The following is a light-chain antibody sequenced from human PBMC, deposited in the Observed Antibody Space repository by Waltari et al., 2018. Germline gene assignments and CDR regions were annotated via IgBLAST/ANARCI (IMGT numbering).Light chain of an antibody. CDR1: QSVSSN. V-gene: IGKV3-15*01. CDR2: GVS. J-gene: IGKJ2*01. Sequence: EIVMTQSPATLSVSPGERATLSCRASQSVSSNLAWYQQKPGQAPSLLIYGVSTRATGIPARFSGSGSGTEFTLTISSLQSEDFAVYFCQQYNNGPPDTFGQGTKLEIK. CDR3: QQYNNGPPDT.